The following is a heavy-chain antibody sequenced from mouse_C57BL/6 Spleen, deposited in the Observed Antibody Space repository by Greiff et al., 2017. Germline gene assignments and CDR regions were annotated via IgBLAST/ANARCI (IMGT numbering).Heavy chain of an antibody. D-gene: IGHD2-4*01. Sequence: QVQLQQSGAELVKPGASVKISCKASGYAFSSYWMNWVKQRPGKGLEWIGQIYPGDGDTNYNGKFKGKATLTADKSSSTAYMQLISLTSEDSAVYFCARRDDYDEEGGWFAYWGQGTLVTVSA. J-gene: IGHJ3*01. V-gene: IGHV1-80*01. CDR3: ARRDDYDEEGGWFAY. CDR1: GYAFSSYW. CDR2: IYPGDGDT.